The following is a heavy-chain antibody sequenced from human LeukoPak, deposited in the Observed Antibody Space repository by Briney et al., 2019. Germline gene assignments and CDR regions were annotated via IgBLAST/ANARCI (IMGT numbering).Heavy chain of an antibody. Sequence: PSETLSLTCAVYGGSLSGYYWNWVRQPPGKGLEWIGEINHSGSTNYNPSLKSRVIISLDTSKNHFSLKLTSVTAADTAVYYCARGRPFTGYSSGWHRGVYFDYWGQGTLVTVSS. D-gene: IGHD6-19*01. CDR3: ARGRPFTGYSSGWHRGVYFDY. CDR2: INHSGST. CDR1: GGSLSGYY. J-gene: IGHJ4*02. V-gene: IGHV4-34*01.